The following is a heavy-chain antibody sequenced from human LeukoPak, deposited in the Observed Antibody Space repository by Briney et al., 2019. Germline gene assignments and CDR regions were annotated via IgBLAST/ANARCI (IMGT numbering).Heavy chain of an antibody. D-gene: IGHD3-16*02. V-gene: IGHV3-48*03. CDR2: ISSSGSTI. J-gene: IGHJ4*02. Sequence: PWGSLRLSCAASGFTFSSYEMNWVRQAPGKGLEWVSYISSSGSTIYYADSVKGRFPISRDNAKNSLYLQMNSLRAEDTAVYYCARFSYDYVWGSYRQKGHFDYWGQGTLVTVSS. CDR3: ARFSYDYVWGSYRQKGHFDY. CDR1: GFTFSSYE.